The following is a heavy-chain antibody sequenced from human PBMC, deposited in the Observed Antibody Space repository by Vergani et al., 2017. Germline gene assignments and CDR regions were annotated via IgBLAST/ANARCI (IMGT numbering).Heavy chain of an antibody. V-gene: IGHV3-23*01. CDR3: ANSPVEYYYDSSGYYGGAFDI. CDR2: ISGSGVST. CDR1: GFTFSSYA. Sequence: EVQLLESGGGLVQPGGSLRLSCAASGFTFSSYAMSWVRQAPGKGLQWVSAISGSGVSTYYADSVKGRFTISRDNSKNTLYLQMNSLRAEDTAVYYCANSPVEYYYDSSGYYGGAFDIWGQGTMVTVSS. J-gene: IGHJ3*02. D-gene: IGHD3-22*01.